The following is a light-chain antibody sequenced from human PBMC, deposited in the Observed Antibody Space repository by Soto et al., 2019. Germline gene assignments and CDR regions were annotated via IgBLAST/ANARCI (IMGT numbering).Light chain of an antibody. J-gene: IGKJ5*01. CDR1: QSVSSN. CDR3: QQYSNWPPIT. CDR2: GAS. V-gene: IGKV3-15*01. Sequence: EIVMTQSPGTLSVSPGERATLSCRASQSVSSNLAWYQQKPGQAPRLLIYGASTSATGIPARFSGSGSGTDFTLTISSLQSEDFAVYYCQQYSNWPPITFGQGTRLEIK.